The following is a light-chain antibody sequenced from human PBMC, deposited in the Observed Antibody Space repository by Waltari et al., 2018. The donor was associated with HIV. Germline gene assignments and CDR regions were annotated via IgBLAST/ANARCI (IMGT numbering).Light chain of an antibody. CDR3: QQHDDAPPT. CDR1: QDISNH. V-gene: IGKV1-33*01. CDR2: DAV. Sequence: DIQLTQSPSSLSASLGASITVTCQATQDISNHINWYQQKPGKAPNLLIFDAVNLETGVSPRFSGSGFGKDFSFTINSLQPEDTASYYCQQHDDAPPTFGGGTKVEL. J-gene: IGKJ4*01.